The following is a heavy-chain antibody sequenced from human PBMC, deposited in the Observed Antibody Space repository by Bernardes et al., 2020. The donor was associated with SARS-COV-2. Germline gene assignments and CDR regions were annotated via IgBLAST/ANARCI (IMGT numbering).Heavy chain of an antibody. V-gene: IGHV5-51*01. CDR1: GYSFTTYW. CDR2: IYPGDSET. D-gene: IGHD4-17*01. J-gene: IGHJ2*01. CDR3: ARHGKPYGDFSGWYFDL. Sequence: GESLKISCKGSGYSFTTYWIGWVRQMPGKGLEWMGIIYPGDSETRYSPSFQGQVTISADSSISTAYLQWSSLKASDTAMYYCARHGKPYGDFSGWYFDLWGRGTLVTVSS.